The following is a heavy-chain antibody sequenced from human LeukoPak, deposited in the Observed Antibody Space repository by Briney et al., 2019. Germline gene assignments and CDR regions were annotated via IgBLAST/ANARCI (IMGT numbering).Heavy chain of an antibody. Sequence: ASVTVSCKASGYTFTSYGISWVRQAPGQGLEWMGWISAYNGNTNYAQKLQGRVTMTTDTSTSTAYMELRSLRSDDTAVYYCARDVEPYYYDSSGYCPFDYWGQGTLVTVSS. CDR2: ISAYNGNT. J-gene: IGHJ4*02. CDR3: ARDVEPYYYDSSGYCPFDY. CDR1: GYTFTSYG. D-gene: IGHD3-22*01. V-gene: IGHV1-18*01.